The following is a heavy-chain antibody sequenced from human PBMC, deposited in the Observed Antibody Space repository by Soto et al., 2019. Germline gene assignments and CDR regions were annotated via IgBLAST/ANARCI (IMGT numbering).Heavy chain of an antibody. CDR1: EFTFSNYW. CDR2: ISGDGRSI. Sequence: EVQLVESGGGLVQPGGSLRLSCAASEFTFSNYWMHWVHQAPGKGLVWVSRISGDGRSISYADSVKGRFTISRDNAKNTLFLQMSSLRGDDTAMYYCARSYCLTTGCYGWFDPWGQGTLVIVSS. J-gene: IGHJ5*02. V-gene: IGHV3-74*01. D-gene: IGHD2-2*01. CDR3: ARSYCLTTGCYGWFDP.